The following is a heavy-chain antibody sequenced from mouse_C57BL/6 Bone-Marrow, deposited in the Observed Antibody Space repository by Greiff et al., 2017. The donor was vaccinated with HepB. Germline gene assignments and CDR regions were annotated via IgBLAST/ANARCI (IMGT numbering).Heavy chain of an antibody. CDR2: INYDGSST. Sequence: EVMLVESEGGLVQPGSSMKLSCTASGFTFSDYYMAWVRQVPEKGLEWVANINYDGSSTYYLDSLKSRFIISRDNAKNILYLQMSSLKSEDTATYYCARGALPYAMDYWGQGTSVTVSS. CDR1: GFTFSDYY. V-gene: IGHV5-16*01. CDR3: ARGALPYAMDY. J-gene: IGHJ4*01. D-gene: IGHD2-10*01.